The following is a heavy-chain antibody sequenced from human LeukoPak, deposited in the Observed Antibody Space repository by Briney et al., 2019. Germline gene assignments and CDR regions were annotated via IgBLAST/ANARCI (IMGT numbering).Heavy chain of an antibody. CDR3: AREFSGNWNYGYFDY. Sequence: PGRSLRLSCAASGFTFSSYAMHWVRQAPGKGLEWVAVISYDGSNKYYADSVKGRFTISRDNSKNTLYLQMNSLRAEDTAVYYCAREFSGNWNYGYFDYWGQGTLVTVSS. V-gene: IGHV3-30-3*01. D-gene: IGHD1-7*01. CDR2: ISYDGSNK. CDR1: GFTFSSYA. J-gene: IGHJ4*02.